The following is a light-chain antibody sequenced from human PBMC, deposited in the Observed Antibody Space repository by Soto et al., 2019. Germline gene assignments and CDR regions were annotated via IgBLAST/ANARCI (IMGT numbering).Light chain of an antibody. CDR3: QQYDNLPPGIT. Sequence: DIQMTQSPSSLSASVGDRVTITCQASQDISNYLNWYQQKPGKAPKLLIYDASNLETGVPSRFSGSGSGTDITFTISSLQAEDIATYYCQQYDNLPPGITFGQGTRLEIK. CDR1: QDISNY. V-gene: IGKV1-33*01. J-gene: IGKJ5*01. CDR2: DAS.